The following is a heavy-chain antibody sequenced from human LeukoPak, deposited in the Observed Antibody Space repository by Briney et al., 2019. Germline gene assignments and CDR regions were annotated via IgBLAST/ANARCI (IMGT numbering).Heavy chain of an antibody. Sequence: SETLSLTCTVSGGSVSSGSYYWSWIRQPPGKGLEWIGYIYYSGSTNYNPSLKNRVTISVDTSKNQFSLKLSSVTAADTAVYYCARDGGQWLGIDYWGQGTLVTVSS. CDR1: GGSVSSGSYY. D-gene: IGHD6-19*01. CDR2: IYYSGST. CDR3: ARDGGQWLGIDY. J-gene: IGHJ4*02. V-gene: IGHV4-61*01.